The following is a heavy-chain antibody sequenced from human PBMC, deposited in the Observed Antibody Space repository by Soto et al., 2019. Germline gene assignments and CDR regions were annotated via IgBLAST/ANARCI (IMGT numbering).Heavy chain of an antibody. CDR1: GGSISSGDYY. CDR3: ARALGGRLWEWRPYGMDV. Sequence: SETLSLTCTVSGGSISSGDYYWSWIRQPPGKGLEWIGYIYSSGSTYYNPSLKSRVTISVDTSKNQFSLKLSSVTAADTAVYYCARALGGRLWEWRPYGMDVWGQGTTVAVSS. V-gene: IGHV4-30-4*01. CDR2: IYSSGST. J-gene: IGHJ6*02. D-gene: IGHD3-3*01.